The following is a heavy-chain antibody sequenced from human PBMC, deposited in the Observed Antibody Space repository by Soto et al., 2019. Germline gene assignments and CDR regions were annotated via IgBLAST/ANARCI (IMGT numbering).Heavy chain of an antibody. J-gene: IGHJ4*02. V-gene: IGHV3-23*01. Sequence: PGGSLRLSCAASGFTVDDYAMHWVRQAPGKGLEWVSAISGSGGSTYYADSVKGRFTISRDNSKNTLYLQMNSLRAEDTAVYYCAKSGMSGYVPFDYWGQGTLVTVSS. CDR1: GFTVDDYA. D-gene: IGHD5-12*01. CDR3: AKSGMSGYVPFDY. CDR2: ISGSGGST.